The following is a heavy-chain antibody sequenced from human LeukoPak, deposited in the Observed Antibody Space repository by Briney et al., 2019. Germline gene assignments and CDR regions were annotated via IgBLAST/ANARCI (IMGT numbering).Heavy chain of an antibody. CDR3: ARDPYYYYGMDV. CDR1: GGSVSSGSCY. V-gene: IGHV4-61*01. Sequence: SETLSLTCTVSGGSVSSGSCYWSWIRQPPGKGLEWIGYIYYSGSTNYNPSLKSRVTISVDTSKNQFSLKLSSVTAADTAVYYCARDPYYYYGMDVWGQGTTVTVSS. J-gene: IGHJ6*02. CDR2: IYYSGST.